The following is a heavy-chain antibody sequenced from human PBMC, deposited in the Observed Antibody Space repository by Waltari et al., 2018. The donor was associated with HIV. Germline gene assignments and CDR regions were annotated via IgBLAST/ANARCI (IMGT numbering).Heavy chain of an antibody. V-gene: IGHV3-7*01. CDR2: IKQDGSEK. J-gene: IGHJ6*02. Sequence: EVQLMESGGGLVQPGGSLRLSCTASGFTFSNNWMGWVGQARGKGLDGVTNIKQDGSEKYYLDSLKRGLTISRDSAKKSLYMQRNTLRAEGTAVYYCAGVPGGDSSGWYNIYYYGMDVWGQGTTVTVSS. CDR1: GFTFSNNW. D-gene: IGHD6-19*01. CDR3: AGVPGGDSSGWYNIYYYGMDV.